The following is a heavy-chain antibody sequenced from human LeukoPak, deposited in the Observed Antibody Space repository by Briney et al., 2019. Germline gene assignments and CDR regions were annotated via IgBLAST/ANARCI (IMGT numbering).Heavy chain of an antibody. CDR1: GFTFSSYA. CDR3: AREYDYVWGSLSLRDAFDI. Sequence: GGSLRLSCAASGFTFSSYAMHWVRQAPGKGLEWVAVISYDGSNKYYADSVKGRFTISRDNSKNTLYLQMNSLRAEGTAVYYCAREYDYVWGSLSLRDAFDIWGQGTMVTVSS. D-gene: IGHD3-16*01. CDR2: ISYDGSNK. J-gene: IGHJ3*02. V-gene: IGHV3-30-3*01.